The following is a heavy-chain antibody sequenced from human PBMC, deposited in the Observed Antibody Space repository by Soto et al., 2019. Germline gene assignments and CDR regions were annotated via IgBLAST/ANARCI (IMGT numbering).Heavy chain of an antibody. CDR1: GGSIGSSSYY. V-gene: IGHV4-39*01. J-gene: IGHJ5*02. CDR2: LYYTGTT. Sequence: DTLSLTCSDSGGSIGSSSYYFGWIRQSPGKGLGWSGSLYYTGTTYYNSSLKSRVTISADQSQNQFSLGLSSVTAAYTAVYYCGAYCSRVSCYDGFDPWGQGTLITVSA. D-gene: IGHD2-2*01. CDR3: GAYCSRVSCYDGFDP.